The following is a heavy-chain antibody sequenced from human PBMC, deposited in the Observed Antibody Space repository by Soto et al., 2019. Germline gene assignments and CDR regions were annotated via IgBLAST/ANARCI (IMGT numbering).Heavy chain of an antibody. D-gene: IGHD3-22*01. Sequence: SVKVSCKASGGTFSSYAISWVRQAPGQGLEWMGGIIPIFGTANYAQKFQGRVTITADESTSTAYMELSSLRSEDTAVYYCAREPHPYYYDSSGYYGWVYWGQGXLVTVSS. CDR2: IIPIFGTA. J-gene: IGHJ4*02. V-gene: IGHV1-69*13. CDR3: AREPHPYYYDSSGYYGWVY. CDR1: GGTFSSYA.